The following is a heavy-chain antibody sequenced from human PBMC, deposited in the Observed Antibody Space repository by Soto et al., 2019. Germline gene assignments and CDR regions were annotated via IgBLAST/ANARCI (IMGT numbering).Heavy chain of an antibody. V-gene: IGHV1-69*01. D-gene: IGHD6-13*01. CDR2: IIPIFGTA. Sequence: QVQLVQSGAEVKKPGSSVKVSCKASGGTFSSYAISWVRQAPGQGLEWMGGIIPIFGTANYAQKFQGRVTITADEYTNKAYMEMSSLRSEDTALYYCARVKGIAAAGLYYYGMEVWGQGTTVTVSS. J-gene: IGHJ6*02. CDR3: ARVKGIAAAGLYYYGMEV. CDR1: GGTFSSYA.